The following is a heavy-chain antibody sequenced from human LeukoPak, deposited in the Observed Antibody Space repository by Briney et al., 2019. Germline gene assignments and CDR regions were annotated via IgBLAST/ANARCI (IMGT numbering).Heavy chain of an antibody. D-gene: IGHD2/OR15-2a*01. V-gene: IGHV3-33*01. CDR2: IWYDGSNT. CDR1: GYTFSIYG. CDR3: ARAGIVNALDY. Sequence: GGSLRLSCAASGYTFSIYGMNWVRQAPGKGLEWVAIIWYDGSNTYFAESVMGRFSISKDNFKNTVYLQMNSLNIEDTGVYYCARAGIVNALDYWGQGAQVTVSS. J-gene: IGHJ4*02.